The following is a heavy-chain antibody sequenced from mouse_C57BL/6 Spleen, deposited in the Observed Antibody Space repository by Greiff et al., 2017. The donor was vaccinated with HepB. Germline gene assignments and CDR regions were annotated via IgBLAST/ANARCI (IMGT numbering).Heavy chain of an antibody. CDR3: ARGIYYDYDGFAY. D-gene: IGHD2-4*01. Sequence: QVQLQQPGAELVKPGASVKMSCKASGYTFTSYWITWVKQRPGQGLEWIGDIYPGSGSTNYNEKFKSKATLTVDTSSSTAYMQLNSLTSEDSAVYYCARGIYYDYDGFAYWGQGTLVTVSA. CDR1: GYTFTSYW. CDR2: IYPGSGST. V-gene: IGHV1-55*01. J-gene: IGHJ3*01.